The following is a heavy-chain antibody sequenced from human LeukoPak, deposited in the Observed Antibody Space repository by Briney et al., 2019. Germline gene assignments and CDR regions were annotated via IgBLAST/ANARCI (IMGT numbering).Heavy chain of an antibody. D-gene: IGHD3-3*01. J-gene: IGHJ4*02. CDR1: GFTFSHFW. V-gene: IGHV3-7*03. CDR2: IKKTGSET. CDR3: ARGPELRFLEWLLPFDY. Sequence: PGGSLRLSCAASGFTFSHFWMSWVRQAPGKGLEWVAYIKKTGSETYYVDSVKGRFTITRDNTRNSLFLQMYSLRAEDTAVYYCARGPELRFLEWLLPFDYWGQGTLVTVSS.